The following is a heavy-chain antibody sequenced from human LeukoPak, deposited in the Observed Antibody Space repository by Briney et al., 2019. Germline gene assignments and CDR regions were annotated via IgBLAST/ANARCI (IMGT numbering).Heavy chain of an antibody. CDR2: INPNSGDT. Sequence: ASVKVSCKASGYTFTGYYMHWVRQAPGQGLEWMGWINPNSGDTNYAQNFQGRVTMTRDTSISTAYMDLRRLRSDDTAVYYCAIAGNYYDSSGYYPTFDYWGQGTLVTVSS. V-gene: IGHV1-2*02. J-gene: IGHJ4*02. CDR1: GYTFTGYY. D-gene: IGHD3-22*01. CDR3: AIAGNYYDSSGYYPTFDY.